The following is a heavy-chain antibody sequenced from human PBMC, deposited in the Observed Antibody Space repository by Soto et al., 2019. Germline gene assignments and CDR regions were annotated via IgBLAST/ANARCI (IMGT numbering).Heavy chain of an antibody. V-gene: IGHV3-7*01. CDR1: GFTFSSYW. CDR3: ARDYYYYYMDV. CDR2: IKQDGSEK. Sequence: EVQLVESGGGLVQPGGSLRLSCAASGFTFSSYWMSWVRQAPGKGLEWVANIKQDGSEKYYVDSVKGRFTISRDKDKNSLYQQMNSLRAEDTAVYYCARDYYYYYMDVWGKGTTVTVSS. J-gene: IGHJ6*03.